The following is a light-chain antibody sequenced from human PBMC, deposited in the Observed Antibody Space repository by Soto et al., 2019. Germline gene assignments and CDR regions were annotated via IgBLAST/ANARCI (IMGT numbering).Light chain of an antibody. J-gene: IGKJ4*01. CDR1: QSLLN. CDR3: MQALQTALS. V-gene: IGKV2-28*01. CDR2: MVS. Sequence: DSVLTQSPLSLPVTPGEPASISCRSSQSLLNLDWYLQKPGQSPQLLIYMVSNRASGVPYRFSGSGSGTDFTLKISRVEAEDVGVYYCMQALQTALSFAGGTKVDIK.